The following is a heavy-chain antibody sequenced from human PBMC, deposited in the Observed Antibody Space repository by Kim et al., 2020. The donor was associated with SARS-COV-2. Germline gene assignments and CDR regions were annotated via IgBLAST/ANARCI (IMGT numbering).Heavy chain of an antibody. CDR2: INAGNGNT. Sequence: ASVKVSCKASGYTFTSYAMHWVRQAPGQRLEWMGWINAGNGNTKYSQKFQDRVTITRDTSASTAYMELSSLRSEDTAVYYCARDGRWLQTYNWFDPWGQGTLVTVSS. CDR3: ARDGRWLQTYNWFDP. CDR1: GYTFTSYA. J-gene: IGHJ5*02. V-gene: IGHV1-3*01. D-gene: IGHD5-12*01.